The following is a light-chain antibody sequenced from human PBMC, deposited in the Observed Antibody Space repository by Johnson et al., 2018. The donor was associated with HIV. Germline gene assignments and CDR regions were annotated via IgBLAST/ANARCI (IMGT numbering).Light chain of an antibody. CDR1: SSNIENNF. CDR3: GIWDASLSPLYV. J-gene: IGLJ1*01. Sequence: QSVLTQQPSVSAAPGQKVTVSCSGSSSNIENNFVSWYQQLPGTAPKLLIYEDNKRPSGIPDRFSGSKSGTSATLGITGLQPGDEADYYCGIWDASLSPLYVFGTGTTITVL. CDR2: EDN. V-gene: IGLV1-51*02.